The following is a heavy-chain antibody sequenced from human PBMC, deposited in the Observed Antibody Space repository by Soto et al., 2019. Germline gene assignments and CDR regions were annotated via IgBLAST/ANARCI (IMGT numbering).Heavy chain of an antibody. V-gene: IGHV1-3*01. CDR1: GYTFTSYA. D-gene: IGHD2-2*01. J-gene: IGHJ6*02. Sequence: QVQLVQSGAEVKKPGASVKVSCKASGYTFTSYAMHWVRQAPGQRLEWMGWINAGNGNTKYSQKFQGRVTITRDTSASTAYMELSSLRSEDTAVYYCARASSMVPAPYYGMDVWGQGTTVTVSS. CDR2: INAGNGNT. CDR3: ARASSMVPAPYYGMDV.